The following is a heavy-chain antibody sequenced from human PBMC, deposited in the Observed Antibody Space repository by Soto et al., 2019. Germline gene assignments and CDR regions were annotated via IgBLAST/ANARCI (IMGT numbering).Heavy chain of an antibody. J-gene: IGHJ6*02. V-gene: IGHV1-18*01. CDR1: GYTFTSYG. CDR2: ISAYNGNT. CDR3: AKEGLRRGYDFWSGYYGPEETNYYGMDV. Sequence: ASVKVSCKASGYTFTSYGISWVRQAPGQGLEWMGWISAYNGNTNYAQKLQGRVTMTTDTSTSTAYMELRSLRSDDTAVYYCAKEGLRRGYDFWSGYYGPEETNYYGMDVWGQGTTVTVSS. D-gene: IGHD3-3*01.